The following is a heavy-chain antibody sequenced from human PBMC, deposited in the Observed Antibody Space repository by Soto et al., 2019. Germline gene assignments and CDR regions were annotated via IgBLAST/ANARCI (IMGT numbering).Heavy chain of an antibody. V-gene: IGHV1-18*04. CDR2: ISAYNGNT. CDR3: ARDCGGDCYPPLRQYFQH. CDR1: GYTFTSYG. J-gene: IGHJ1*01. Sequence: ASVKVSCKASGYTFTSYGISWVLQAPGQGLEWMGWISAYNGNTNYAQKLQGRVTMTTDTSTSTAYMELRSLRSDDTAVYYCARDCGGDCYPPLRQYFQHWGQGXLITVSS. D-gene: IGHD2-21*02.